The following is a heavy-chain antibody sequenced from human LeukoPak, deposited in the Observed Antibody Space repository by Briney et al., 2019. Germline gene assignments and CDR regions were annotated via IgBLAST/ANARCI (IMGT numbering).Heavy chain of an antibody. Sequence: PSETLSLTCTVSGGYISSYYWSWIRQPPGKGLEGIGYIFNSGSTNYIPPLKSRVAISVDTSKNQFSLKLSSVTAADTAVYFCALGDCSSTSCYVFDYWGQGSLVTVSS. CDR1: GGYISSYY. CDR3: ALGDCSSTSCYVFDY. CDR2: IFNSGST. J-gene: IGHJ4*02. D-gene: IGHD2-2*01. V-gene: IGHV4-59*01.